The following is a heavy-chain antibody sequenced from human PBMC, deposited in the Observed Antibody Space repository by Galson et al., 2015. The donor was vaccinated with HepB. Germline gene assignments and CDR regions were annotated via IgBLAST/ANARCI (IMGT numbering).Heavy chain of an antibody. CDR1: GFTFNKAW. CDR3: TTEVVTMIVVSGFGMDV. V-gene: IGHV3-15*01. J-gene: IGHJ6*02. Sequence: SLRLSCAASGFTFNKAWMSWVRQAPGKGLEWVGRIKSKKDGGTTDYAAPVKGRFTISRDDSKSLLYLQMNNLKTEDTAVYYCTTEVVTMIVVSGFGMDVWGQGTTVTVSS. D-gene: IGHD3-22*01. CDR2: IKSKKDGGTT.